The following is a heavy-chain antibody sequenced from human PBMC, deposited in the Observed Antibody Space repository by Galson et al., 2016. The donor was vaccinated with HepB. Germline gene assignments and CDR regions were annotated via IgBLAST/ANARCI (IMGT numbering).Heavy chain of an antibody. CDR1: GGSISNYY. D-gene: IGHD3-10*01. Sequence: SETLSLTCTVSGGSISNYYWSWIRQSPGKGLEWIGFIFYTGNTYYSTSLKSRVTIFVDTTKNQFSLNMTSLTAADTAVYYCASRQRGSGFDIWGQGTTVTVSS. J-gene: IGHJ3*02. CDR2: IFYTGNT. CDR3: ASRQRGSGFDI. V-gene: IGHV4-59*04.